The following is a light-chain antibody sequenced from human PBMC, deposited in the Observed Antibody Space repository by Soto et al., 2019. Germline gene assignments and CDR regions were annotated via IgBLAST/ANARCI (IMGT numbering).Light chain of an antibody. CDR1: QSVSSSN. Sequence: DIVLTQSPGTLSLSPGERATLSCRASQSVSSSNLAWYQQKPGQAPRLLIYGASSRATGIPDRFSGGGSGTDFTLTISRLEPEDFVVYYCQHYGTSPTWTFGQGTKVEIK. V-gene: IGKV3-20*01. J-gene: IGKJ1*01. CDR2: GAS. CDR3: QHYGTSPTWT.